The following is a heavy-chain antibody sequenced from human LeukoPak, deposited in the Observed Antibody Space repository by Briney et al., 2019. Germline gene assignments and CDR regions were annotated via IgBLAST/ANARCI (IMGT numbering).Heavy chain of an antibody. D-gene: IGHD2-2*01. Sequence: GGSLRLSCAASGVTFSSYGMHWVRQAPGKGLEWVAFIRYDGSNKYYAESVKGRFTISRDNSKNTLYLQMNSLRTEDTAVYYCAQLTDTSPSYWGQGTQVTVSS. V-gene: IGHV3-30*02. J-gene: IGHJ4*02. CDR2: IRYDGSNK. CDR1: GVTFSSYG. CDR3: AQLTDTSPSY.